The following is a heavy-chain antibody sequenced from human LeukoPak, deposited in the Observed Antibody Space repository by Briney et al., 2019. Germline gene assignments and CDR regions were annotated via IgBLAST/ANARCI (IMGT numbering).Heavy chain of an antibody. CDR3: ARELHYYDSSGYYYYFDY. V-gene: IGHV1-2*06. CDR2: IKPDSGGT. D-gene: IGHD3-22*01. Sequence: ASVKVSCKASGYTFTAYYLHWVRQAPGQGLEWMGRIKPDSGGTDSAQKFQGRVTMTRDTSISTAYMELSSLRSEDTAVYYCARELHYYDSSGYYYYFDYWGQGTLVTVSS. CDR1: GYTFTAYY. J-gene: IGHJ4*02.